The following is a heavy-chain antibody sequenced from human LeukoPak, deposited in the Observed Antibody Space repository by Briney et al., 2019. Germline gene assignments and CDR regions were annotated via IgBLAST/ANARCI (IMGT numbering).Heavy chain of an antibody. J-gene: IGHJ4*01. D-gene: IGHD3-22*01. CDR1: GFSFDDYG. V-gene: IGHV3-20*04. CDR3: ARASLYDNSAYYLDY. CDR2: INWNGGST. Sequence: GGSLRLSCAASGFSFDDYGMSWVRQAPGKGLEWVSGINWNGGSTGYADSVKGRFTISRDNAKNSLYLQMNSLRAEDTALYYCARASLYDNSAYYLDYWGHGTLVTVSS.